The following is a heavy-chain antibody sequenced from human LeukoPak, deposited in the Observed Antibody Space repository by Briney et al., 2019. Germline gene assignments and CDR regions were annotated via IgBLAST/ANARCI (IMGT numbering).Heavy chain of an antibody. CDR1: GGSFSGYY. CDR3: ARGATGDGSDRSTRFDY. Sequence: SETLSLTCAVYGGSFSGYYWSWIRQPPGKGLEWIGEINHSGSTNYNPSLKSRVTISVDTSKNQFSLKLSSVTAADTAVYYCARGATGDGSDRSTRFDYWGQGTLVTVSS. D-gene: IGHD2-15*01. J-gene: IGHJ4*02. CDR2: INHSGST. V-gene: IGHV4-34*01.